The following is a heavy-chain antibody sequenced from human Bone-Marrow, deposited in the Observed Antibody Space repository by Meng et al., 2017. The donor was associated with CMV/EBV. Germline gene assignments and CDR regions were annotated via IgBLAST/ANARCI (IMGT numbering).Heavy chain of an antibody. Sequence: GESLKISCAASGFSFNKYGMHWVRQAPGKGLEWVAFIRYDGSIKDYADSVTGRFSISRDSSKNTLFLQMNSLRAEDTAVYYCARVDGATTYTLYAFDIWGQGTMVTVSS. V-gene: IGHV3-30*02. CDR1: GFSFNKYG. CDR2: IRYDGSIK. J-gene: IGHJ3*02. CDR3: ARVDGATTYTLYAFDI. D-gene: IGHD3-16*01.